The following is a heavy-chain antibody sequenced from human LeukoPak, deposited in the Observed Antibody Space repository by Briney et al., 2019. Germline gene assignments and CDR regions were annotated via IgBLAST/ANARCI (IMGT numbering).Heavy chain of an antibody. D-gene: IGHD6-19*01. Sequence: SETLSLTCAVYGGSFSGYYWSWTRQPPGKGLEWIGEINHSGSTNYNPSLKSRVTISVDTSKNQFSLKLSSVTAADTAVYYCARGVAVAGAYYFDYWGQGTLVTVSS. CDR1: GGSFSGYY. J-gene: IGHJ4*02. CDR3: ARGVAVAGAYYFDY. CDR2: INHSGST. V-gene: IGHV4-34*01.